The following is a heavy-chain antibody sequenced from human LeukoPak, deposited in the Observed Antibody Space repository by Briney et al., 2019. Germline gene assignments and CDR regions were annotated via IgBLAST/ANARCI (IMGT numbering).Heavy chain of an antibody. CDR1: GLTFNTYA. CDR2: ISGSGGST. D-gene: IGHD1-26*01. CDR3: AKRREWEQYYLDY. J-gene: IGHJ4*02. Sequence: GGSLRLSCAASGLTFNTYAMNWVRQAPGKGLEWVSAISGSGGSTYYADAVKGRFTISRDNSKSTLFLQMNSLRVEDTAVYYRAKRREWEQYYLDYWGQGTLVTVSS. V-gene: IGHV3-23*01.